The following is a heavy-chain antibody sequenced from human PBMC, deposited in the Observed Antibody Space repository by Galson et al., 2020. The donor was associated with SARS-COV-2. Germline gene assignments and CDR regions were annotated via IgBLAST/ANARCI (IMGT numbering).Heavy chain of an antibody. J-gene: IGHJ6*02. Sequence: ETSETLSLTCTVSGGSISSYYWSWIRQPPGKGLEWIGYIYYSGSTNYNPSLKSRVTISVDTSKNQFSLKLSSVTAADTAVYYCARAALLTGTTDYYGMDVWGQGTTVTVSS. V-gene: IGHV4-59*01. D-gene: IGHD1-7*01. CDR1: GGSISSYY. CDR3: ARAALLTGTTDYYGMDV. CDR2: IYYSGST.